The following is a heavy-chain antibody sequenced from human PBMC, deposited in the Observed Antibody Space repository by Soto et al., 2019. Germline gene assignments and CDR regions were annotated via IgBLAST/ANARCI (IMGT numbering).Heavy chain of an antibody. J-gene: IGHJ4*02. D-gene: IGHD2-2*01. V-gene: IGHV3-30*03. Sequence: QVQLVESGGGVVQPGRSLRLSCAASGFTFSSYGMHWVRQAPGKGLEWVAVISYDGSNKYYADSVKGRFTISRDNSKNTLYLQMNSLRGEDTAVYYCASRYCISTSCGDYWGQGTLVNVSS. CDR2: ISYDGSNK. CDR1: GFTFSSYG. CDR3: ASRYCISTSCGDY.